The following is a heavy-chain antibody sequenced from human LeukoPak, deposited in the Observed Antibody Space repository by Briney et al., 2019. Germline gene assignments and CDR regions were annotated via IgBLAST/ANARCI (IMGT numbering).Heavy chain of an antibody. CDR3: ARDYGGSSPFDY. CDR1: GFTFSSYG. Sequence: PGGSLRLSCAASGFTFSSYGMHWVRQAPGKGLEWVAFIRYDGSNKYYAASVKGRFTISRDNAKNSLYLQMNNLRAEDTAVYYCARDYGGSSPFDYWGQGTLVTVSS. CDR2: IRYDGSNK. D-gene: IGHD4-23*01. J-gene: IGHJ4*02. V-gene: IGHV3-30*02.